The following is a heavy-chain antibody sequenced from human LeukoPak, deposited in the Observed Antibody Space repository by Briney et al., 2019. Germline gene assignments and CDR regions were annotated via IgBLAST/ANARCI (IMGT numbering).Heavy chain of an antibody. Sequence: GGSLRLSCAASGFTFSSYGMHWVRQAPGKGLEWVAAISYDGRNKEYVDSVKGRFTISRDNSKNTLYLQMNSLRAEDTAVYNCARDRGYSHGFDYWGQGTLVTVSS. J-gene: IGHJ4*02. CDR2: ISYDGRNK. CDR1: GFTFSSYG. V-gene: IGHV3-30*03. CDR3: ARDRGYSHGFDY. D-gene: IGHD5-18*01.